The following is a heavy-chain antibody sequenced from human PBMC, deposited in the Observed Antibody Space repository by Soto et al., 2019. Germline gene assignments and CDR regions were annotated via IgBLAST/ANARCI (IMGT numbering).Heavy chain of an antibody. CDR1: GFTFSSYA. D-gene: IGHD3-3*01. J-gene: IGHJ6*02. CDR2: ISYDGSNK. CDR3: ASRLRFLEWSHRGYYGMDV. Sequence: LRLSCAASGFTFSSYAMHWVRQAPGKGLEWVAVISYDGSNKYYADSVKGRFTISRDNSKNTLYLQMNSLRSEDTAVYYCASRLRFLEWSHRGYYGMDVWGQGTTVTVSS. V-gene: IGHV3-30-3*01.